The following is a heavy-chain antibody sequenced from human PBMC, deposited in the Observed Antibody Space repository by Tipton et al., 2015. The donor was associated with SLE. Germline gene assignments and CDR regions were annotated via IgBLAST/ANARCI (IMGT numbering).Heavy chain of an antibody. Sequence: TLSLTCTVSGGSISSYYWSWIRQPPGKGLEWIGYIYYSGSTNYNPSLKSRVTISVDTSKNQFSLKLSSVTAADTAVYYCARDGYSSSWLYWYLDLWGRGTLVTVSS. J-gene: IGHJ2*01. CDR2: IYYSGST. CDR1: GGSISSYY. V-gene: IGHV4-59*01. D-gene: IGHD6-13*01. CDR3: ARDGYSSSWLYWYLDL.